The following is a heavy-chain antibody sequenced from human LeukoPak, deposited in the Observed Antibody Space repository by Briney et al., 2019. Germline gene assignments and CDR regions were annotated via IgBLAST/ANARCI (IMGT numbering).Heavy chain of an antibody. Sequence: ASVKVSCKASGYTFTSYYIHWVRQAPGQGLEWMGILNPSGSSTNYAQKFQGRVTMTRDTSTSTVYMELSSLRSEDTAVYYCARGWSRNSYYFQWGQGTLVTVSS. CDR3: ARGWSRNSYYFQ. V-gene: IGHV1-46*01. CDR1: GYTFTSYY. D-gene: IGHD3-10*01. CDR2: LNPSGSST. J-gene: IGHJ4*02.